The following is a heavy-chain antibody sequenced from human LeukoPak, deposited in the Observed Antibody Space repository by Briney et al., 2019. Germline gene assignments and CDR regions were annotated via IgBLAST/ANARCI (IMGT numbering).Heavy chain of an antibody. J-gene: IGHJ4*02. CDR3: AKRYGDYEGN. CDR1: GFTFSKYA. V-gene: IGHV3-23*01. CDR2: ISGSGSST. D-gene: IGHD4-17*01. Sequence: GESLRLSCAASGFTFSKYAMTWVRQAPGKGLEWVSGISGSGSSTYYGDSVKGRFTISRDNSKNTLYLQMDSLRVEDTAVYYCAKRYGDYEGNWGQGTLVTVSS.